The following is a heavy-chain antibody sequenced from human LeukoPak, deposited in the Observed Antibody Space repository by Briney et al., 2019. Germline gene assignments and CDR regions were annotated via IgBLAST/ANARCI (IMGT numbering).Heavy chain of an antibody. CDR1: GISLSNYG. Sequence: GGSLRLSCAVSGISLSNYGMSWVRQAPGKGLEWVAGISGSGGSTNYADSVKGRFTISRDNPKNILYLQMNRLRAEDTAVYFCAKRGVVIRVILVGFHKEAYYFDSWGQGALVTVSS. D-gene: IGHD3-22*01. CDR2: ISGSGGST. V-gene: IGHV3-23*01. J-gene: IGHJ4*02. CDR3: AKRGVVIRVILVGFHKEAYYFDS.